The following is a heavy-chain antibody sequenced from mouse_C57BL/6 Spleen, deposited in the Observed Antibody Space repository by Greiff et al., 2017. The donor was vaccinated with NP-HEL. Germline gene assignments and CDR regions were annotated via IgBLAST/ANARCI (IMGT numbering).Heavy chain of an antibody. J-gene: IGHJ4*01. CDR2: ISSGSSTI. CDR1: GFTFSDYG. Sequence: EVQVVESGGGLVKPGGSLKLSCAASGFTFSDYGMHWVRQAPEKGLEWVAYISSGSSTIYYVDTVKGRFTISRDNAKNTLFLQMTSLRSEDTAMYYCARRYYGSSYAMDYWGQGTSVTVSS. V-gene: IGHV5-17*01. CDR3: ARRYYGSSYAMDY. D-gene: IGHD1-1*01.